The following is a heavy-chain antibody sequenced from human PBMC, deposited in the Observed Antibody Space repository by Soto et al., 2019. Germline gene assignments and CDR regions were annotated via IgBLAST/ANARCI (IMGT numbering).Heavy chain of an antibody. Sequence: PGGSLRLSCAASGFTFSSYSMTWVRQAPGKGLEWVSSISASGGSTWYPDSVKGQFTISRDNSKNTLYLQMTSLRAEDTAVYYCAKDVVGVGVDYFDYWGQGTLVTVSS. CDR1: GFTFSSYS. CDR3: AKDVVGVGVDYFDY. J-gene: IGHJ4*02. D-gene: IGHD3-3*01. V-gene: IGHV3-23*01. CDR2: ISASGGST.